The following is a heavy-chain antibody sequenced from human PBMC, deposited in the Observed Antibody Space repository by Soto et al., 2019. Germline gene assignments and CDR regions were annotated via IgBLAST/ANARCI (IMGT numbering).Heavy chain of an antibody. CDR1: GGSISSSSYY. D-gene: IGHD5-12*01. Sequence: QLQLQESGPGLVKPSETLSLTCTVSGGSISSSSYYWGWIRQPPGKGLEWIGSIYYSGSTYYNPPLKSRVTISVDTSKDQFSLKLSSVTAADTAVYYCATHSWIKDYWGQGTLVTVSS. V-gene: IGHV4-39*01. CDR3: ATHSWIKDY. CDR2: IYYSGST. J-gene: IGHJ4*02.